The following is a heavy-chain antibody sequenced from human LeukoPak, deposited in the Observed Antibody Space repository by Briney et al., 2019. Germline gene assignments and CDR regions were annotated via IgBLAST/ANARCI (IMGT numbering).Heavy chain of an antibody. J-gene: IGHJ4*02. CDR1: GFTFSSYA. V-gene: IGHV3-23*01. Sequence: GGSLRLSCAASGFTFSSYAMSWVRQAPGKGLEWVSAIRGSGGITFYADSVKGRFTISRDNSKNTLYLQMNSLRAEDTAVYYCAKYWQSWSQGYFDYWGQGTLVTVSS. CDR2: IRGSGGIT. D-gene: IGHD2-15*01. CDR3: AKYWQSWSQGYFDY.